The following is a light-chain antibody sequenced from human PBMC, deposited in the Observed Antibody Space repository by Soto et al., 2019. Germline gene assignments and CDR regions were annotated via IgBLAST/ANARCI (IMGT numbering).Light chain of an antibody. CDR2: GNS. CDR3: QSYDSSLSAPYV. CDR1: SSNIGAGYD. V-gene: IGLV1-40*01. J-gene: IGLJ1*01. Sequence: QSVLTQPPSVSGAPGQRVTISCTGSSSNIGAGYDVHWYQQLPGTAPKLLIYGNSNRPSGVPDRFSGSKSGTSASLAFFGLQAEDEADYYCQSYDSSLSAPYVFGTGTKVTVL.